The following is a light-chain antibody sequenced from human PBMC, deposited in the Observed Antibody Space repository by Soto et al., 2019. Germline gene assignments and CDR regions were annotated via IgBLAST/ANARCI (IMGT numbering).Light chain of an antibody. CDR1: QSISSY. J-gene: IGKJ1*01. CDR2: AAS. CDR3: QQSYSTPPKT. Sequence: DIQMTQSPSSLSASVGDRVTITCRASQSISSYLNWYQQKPGKAPKLLIYAASSLQSGVPSRFSGSGSGTGCTLTISSLQPEDFATYYCQQSYSTPPKTFGQGTKVGIK. V-gene: IGKV1-39*01.